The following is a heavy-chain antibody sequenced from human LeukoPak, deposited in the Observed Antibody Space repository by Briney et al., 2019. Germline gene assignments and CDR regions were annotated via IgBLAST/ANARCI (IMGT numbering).Heavy chain of an antibody. CDR2: VSDTGGCT. Sequence: PGGSLRLSCAVSGITLSNYGMSWVRQAPGKGLEWVAGVSDTGGCTNYADSVKGRFTISRDNPKNTLNLQMNSLRAEDTAVYFCAKRGVVIRVILVGFHKEAYYFDSWGQGALVTVSS. CDR1: GITLSNYG. D-gene: IGHD3-16*01. V-gene: IGHV3-23*01. J-gene: IGHJ4*02. CDR3: AKRGVVIRVILVGFHKEAYYFDS.